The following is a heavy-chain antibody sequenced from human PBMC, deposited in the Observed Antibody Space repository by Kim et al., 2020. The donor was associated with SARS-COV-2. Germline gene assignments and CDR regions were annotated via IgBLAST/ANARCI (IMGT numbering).Heavy chain of an antibody. V-gene: IGHV3-74*01. CDR3: VRSEYDDSSGYYYGQ. J-gene: IGHJ4*02. Sequence: DAVTGRSTISRDDAKNTLYLQMSSLRAEDTAIYYCVRSEYDDSSGYYYGQWGQGTLVTVSS. D-gene: IGHD3-22*01.